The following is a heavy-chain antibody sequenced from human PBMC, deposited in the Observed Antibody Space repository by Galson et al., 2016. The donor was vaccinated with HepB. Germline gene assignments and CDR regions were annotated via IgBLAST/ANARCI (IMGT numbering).Heavy chain of an antibody. CDR3: TRDLQVGPAAPYYLGMDV. CDR2: ISDGDSA. V-gene: IGHV3-30*03. Sequence: SLRLSCAASGFIFSDYGMHWVRQAPGKGLEWVSVISDGDSANYADSVTGRFSVSRDESRNTLYLQMNSLRADDTAVYYCTRDLQVGPAAPYYLGMDVWGQGTTVIVSS. J-gene: IGHJ6*02. CDR1: GFIFSDYG. D-gene: IGHD2-2*01.